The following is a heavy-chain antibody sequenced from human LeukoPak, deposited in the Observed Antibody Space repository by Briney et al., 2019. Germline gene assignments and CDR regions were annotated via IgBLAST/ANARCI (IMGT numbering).Heavy chain of an antibody. V-gene: IGHV3-9*01. J-gene: IGHJ6*02. CDR2: ISWNSGSI. Sequence: GGSLRLSCAASGFTFDDYAMHWVRQAPGKGLEWVSGISWNSGSIGYADSVKGRFTISRDNAKNSLYLQMNSLRAEDTALYYCAKDISSYYYYGMDVWGQGTMVTVSS. CDR1: GFTFDDYA. CDR3: AKDISSYYYYGMDV. D-gene: IGHD3-10*01.